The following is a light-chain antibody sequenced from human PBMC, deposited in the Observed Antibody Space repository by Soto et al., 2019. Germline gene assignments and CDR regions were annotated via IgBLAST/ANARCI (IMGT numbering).Light chain of an antibody. CDR1: TSSIGSNT. J-gene: IGLJ2*01. CDR3: AAWDDSLSGVL. CDR2: SNN. Sequence: QAVVTQPPSASGTPGQRVTISCSGSTSSIGSNTVNWYQQLPGTAPKLLISSNNQRPSGVPDRFSGSKSGTSASLAISGLQSEDEADYYCAAWDDSLSGVLFGGGTKVTVL. V-gene: IGLV1-44*01.